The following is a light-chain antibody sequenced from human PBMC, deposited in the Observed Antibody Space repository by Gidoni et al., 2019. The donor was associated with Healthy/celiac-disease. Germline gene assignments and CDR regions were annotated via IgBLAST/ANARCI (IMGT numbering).Light chain of an antibody. CDR1: QSLLHSNGYNY. V-gene: IGKV2-28*01. CDR2: LGS. Sequence: DIVMTQSPLSLPVTPGEPASISCRSSQSLLHSNGYNYLDWYLQKPGQSPQLLIYLGSNRASGVPDRFSGSGSGTEFTLKISRVEAEDVGVYYCMQALPPWTFGQGTKVEIK. J-gene: IGKJ1*01. CDR3: MQALPPWT.